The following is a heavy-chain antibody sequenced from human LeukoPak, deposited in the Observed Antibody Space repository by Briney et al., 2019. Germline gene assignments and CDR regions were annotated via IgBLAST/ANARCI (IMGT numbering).Heavy chain of an antibody. D-gene: IGHD3-9*01. Sequence: SETLSLTCTVSGGSISSSSYYWGWIRQPPGKGLEWIGSIYYSGSTYYNPSLKSRVTISVDTSKNQFSLKLSSVTAADTAVYYCAANRKHPYYDILTGYLKVWGKGTTVTISS. J-gene: IGHJ6*04. V-gene: IGHV4-39*07. CDR3: AANRKHPYYDILTGYLKV. CDR2: IYYSGST. CDR1: GGSISSSSYY.